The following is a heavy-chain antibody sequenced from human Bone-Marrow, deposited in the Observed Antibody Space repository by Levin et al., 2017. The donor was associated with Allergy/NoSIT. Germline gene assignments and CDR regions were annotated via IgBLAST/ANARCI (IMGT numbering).Heavy chain of an antibody. CDR2: IKPGDGTK. V-gene: IGHV1-46*03. D-gene: IGHD3-9*01. CDR1: GYTFTNFF. CDR3: TRDPISQILTGSIPPPFDF. Sequence: GESLKISCKSSGYTFTNFFVHWVRQAPGQGLEWVGVIKPGDGTKNFAQKFQGRITLTRDTSTSTVYLELSGLRSEDTAMYYCTRDPISQILTGSIPPPFDFWGQGSLLTVSS. J-gene: IGHJ4*02.